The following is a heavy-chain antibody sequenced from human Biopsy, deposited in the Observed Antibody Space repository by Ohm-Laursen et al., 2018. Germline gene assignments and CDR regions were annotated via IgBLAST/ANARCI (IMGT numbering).Heavy chain of an antibody. CDR2: IYYSVMT. V-gene: IGHV4-59*02. Sequence: GTLSLTCTVSGDSVTKYYWSWIRQPPGKGLEWIGHIYYSVMTNYNPSLQSRVSISVDTSKNQVSLTLSSVTAADTAVYYCARDSGILNYGNFKYYHYYGMDVWGQGTKVTVSS. CDR1: GDSVTKYY. D-gene: IGHD4-11*01. CDR3: ARDSGILNYGNFKYYHYYGMDV. J-gene: IGHJ6*02.